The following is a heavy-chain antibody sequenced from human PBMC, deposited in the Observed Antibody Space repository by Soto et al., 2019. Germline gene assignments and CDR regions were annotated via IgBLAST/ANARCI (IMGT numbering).Heavy chain of an antibody. D-gene: IGHD5-18*01. CDR3: ARSLRGYSYGPFDY. V-gene: IGHV4-30-4*01. J-gene: IGHJ4*02. CDR1: GGSISSGDIY. Sequence: SETLSLTCTVSGGSISSGDIYWSWIRQPPGKGLEWIGYIYHSESTYYNPSLQSRITISVDTSKNQFSLKLTSVTAADTAVYYCARSLRGYSYGPFDYWGQGTLVTVSS. CDR2: IYHSEST.